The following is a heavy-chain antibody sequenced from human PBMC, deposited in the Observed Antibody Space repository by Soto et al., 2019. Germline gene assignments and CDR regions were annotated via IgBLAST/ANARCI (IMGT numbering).Heavy chain of an antibody. Sequence: QVQLQESGPGLVKPSQTLSLTCTVSGGSISSGDYYWSWINQPPGKGLEWIGYIYYSGSTYYNPSLKSRVTISVDTSKNQFSLKLSSVTAADTAVYYCARYCTTGVCFDAFDIWGQGTMVTVSS. D-gene: IGHD2-8*01. CDR1: GGSISSGDYY. J-gene: IGHJ3*02. CDR2: IYYSGST. V-gene: IGHV4-30-4*01. CDR3: ARYCTTGVCFDAFDI.